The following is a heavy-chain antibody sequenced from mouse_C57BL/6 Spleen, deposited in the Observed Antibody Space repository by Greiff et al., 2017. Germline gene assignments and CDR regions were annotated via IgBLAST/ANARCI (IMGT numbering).Heavy chain of an antibody. CDR1: GYTFTSYW. J-gene: IGHJ2*01. Sequence: QVHVKQPGAELVKPGASVKMSCKASGYTFTSYWITWVKQRPGQGLEWIGDIYPGSGSTNYNEKFKSKATLTVDTSSSTAYMQLSSLTSEDSAVYYCLTTVVDFDYWGQGTTLTVSS. D-gene: IGHD1-1*01. CDR2: IYPGSGST. CDR3: LTTVVDFDY. V-gene: IGHV1-55*01.